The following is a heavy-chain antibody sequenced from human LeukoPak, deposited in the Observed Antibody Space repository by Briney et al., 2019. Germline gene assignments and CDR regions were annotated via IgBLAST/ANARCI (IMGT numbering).Heavy chain of an antibody. CDR1: GFIFDSYG. CDR2: IHYDGSQK. Sequence: AGGSLRLSCAASGFIFDSYGIHWVRQAPGKGLDWVAFIHYDGSQKYYTDSVKGRFTISRDNSKNTLYLQMNSLRAEDTAVYYCAKTLYSYGYDLFEFDPWGQGTLVTVSS. V-gene: IGHV3-30*02. CDR3: AKTLYSYGYDLFEFDP. D-gene: IGHD5-18*01. J-gene: IGHJ5*02.